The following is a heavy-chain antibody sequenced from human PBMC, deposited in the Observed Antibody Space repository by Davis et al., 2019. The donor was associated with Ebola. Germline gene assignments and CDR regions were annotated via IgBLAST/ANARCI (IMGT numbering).Heavy chain of an antibody. CDR1: GFSLSTPAVG. J-gene: IGHJ4*02. CDR2: IHHTGGT. Sequence: SGPTLVKPTQTLTLTCTFSGFSLSTPAVGVSWIRQPPGKGLEWIGYIHHTGGTYYNPSLKSRVTMSVDTSKNQFSLTLTSMTVADSAVYYCARDDVPGLLDSWGLGARVIVSS. CDR3: ARDDVPGLLDS. V-gene: IGHV4-30-4*08. D-gene: IGHD3-10*02.